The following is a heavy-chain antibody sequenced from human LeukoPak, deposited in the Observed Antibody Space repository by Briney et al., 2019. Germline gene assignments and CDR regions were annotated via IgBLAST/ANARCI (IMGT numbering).Heavy chain of an antibody. CDR3: ARWNYYGSGRDYYYGMDV. CDR2: ISAYSGNT. V-gene: IGHV1-18*01. J-gene: IGHJ6*02. D-gene: IGHD3-10*01. CDR1: GYTFINYG. Sequence: ASVEVSCKASGYTFINYGITWVRQAPGQGLEWMGWISAYSGNTNYAQKFQGRVTMTADTFTGTAYMELRSLRSDDAAVYYCARWNYYGSGRDYYYGMDVWGQGTTVTVSS.